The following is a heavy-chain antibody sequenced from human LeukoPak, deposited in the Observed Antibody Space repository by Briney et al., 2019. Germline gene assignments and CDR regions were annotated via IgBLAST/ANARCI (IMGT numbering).Heavy chain of an antibody. J-gene: IGHJ4*02. D-gene: IGHD6-6*01. CDR1: GFTFSDYP. CDR2: ISYDGNNQ. Sequence: GGSLRLSCAASGFTFSDYPMHWVRQAPGKGLEWVAVISYDGNNQYYAESVKGRFTISRDNSKNTLYLQMNSLRVEDTAVYYCARVGDYYSSSAFDYWGQGTLVTVSP. V-gene: IGHV3-30*04. CDR3: ARVGDYYSSSAFDY.